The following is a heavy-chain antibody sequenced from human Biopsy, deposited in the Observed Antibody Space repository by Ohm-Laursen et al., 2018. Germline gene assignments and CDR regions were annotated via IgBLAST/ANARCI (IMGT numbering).Heavy chain of an antibody. V-gene: IGHV4-39*01. Sequence: SETLSLTCSVSGGTISSRNHYCGWLRQPPGKGLEWIGHVYYSGSTFYNSSLESRVTVSVDTSKNQFHLRLTSMGASDTAVYYCARHSLDDFWSGAHYYFDYWGLGTLVTVSS. J-gene: IGHJ4*02. D-gene: IGHD3-3*01. CDR3: ARHSLDDFWSGAHYYFDY. CDR2: VYYSGST. CDR1: GGTISSRNHY.